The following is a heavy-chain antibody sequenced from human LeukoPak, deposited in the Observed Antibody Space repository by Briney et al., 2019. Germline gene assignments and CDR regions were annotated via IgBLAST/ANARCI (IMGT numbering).Heavy chain of an antibody. D-gene: IGHD6-19*01. CDR2: INHSGST. Sequence: SETLSHTCAVYGGSFSGYYWSWIRQPPGKGLEWIGEINHSGSTNYNPSLKSRVTISVDTSKNQFSLKLSSVTAADTAVYYCARYWGSGWTFDYWGQGTLVAVSS. J-gene: IGHJ4*02. CDR1: GGSFSGYY. CDR3: ARYWGSGWTFDY. V-gene: IGHV4-34*01.